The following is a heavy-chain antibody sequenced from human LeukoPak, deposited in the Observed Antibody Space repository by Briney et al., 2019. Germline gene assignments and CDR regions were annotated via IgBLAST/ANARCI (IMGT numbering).Heavy chain of an antibody. V-gene: IGHV3-21*04. J-gene: IGHJ4*02. CDR2: ISYTGTYI. D-gene: IGHD1-26*01. Sequence: GGSLRLSCVVSAFSLNTYNMNWVRQAPGKGLEWVSSISYTGTYIYYADSVKGRFTISRHNAQNSVYLQMNSLRAEDTAVYYCVRDRGTYRPIDYWGQGTLVTVSS. CDR1: AFSLNTYN. CDR3: VRDRGTYRPIDY.